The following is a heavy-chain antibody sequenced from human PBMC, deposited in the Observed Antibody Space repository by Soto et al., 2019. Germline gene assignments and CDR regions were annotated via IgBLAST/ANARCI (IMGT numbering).Heavy chain of an antibody. Sequence: SGPTLVNPTQTLTLTCTFSGFSLSTSGMCVSWIRQPPGKALEWLALIDWDDDKYYSTSLKTRPTISKDTSKNQVVLTMTNMDPVDTATYYCARIHADSEYRIADYGMDVWGQGTTVTVSS. V-gene: IGHV2-70*01. J-gene: IGHJ6*02. CDR2: IDWDDDK. D-gene: IGHD6-13*01. CDR3: ARIHADSEYRIADYGMDV. CDR1: GFSLSTSGMC.